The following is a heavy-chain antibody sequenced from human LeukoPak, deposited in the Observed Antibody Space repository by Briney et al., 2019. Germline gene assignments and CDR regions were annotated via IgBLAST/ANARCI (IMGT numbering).Heavy chain of an antibody. J-gene: IGHJ4*02. V-gene: IGHV3-21*01. CDR2: ITSPSTYI. CDR1: GFSLYTYS. Sequence: PGGSLRLSCAVSGFSLYTYSMNWVRQAPGKGLEWVSSITSPSTYIYYADSVKGRFTISRDNAKNSLYLQMNSLRVEDTAVYYCGRVGSAAPVTSSGHTSDYWGEETLLIVSS. D-gene: IGHD3-22*01. CDR3: GRVGSAAPVTSSGHTSDY.